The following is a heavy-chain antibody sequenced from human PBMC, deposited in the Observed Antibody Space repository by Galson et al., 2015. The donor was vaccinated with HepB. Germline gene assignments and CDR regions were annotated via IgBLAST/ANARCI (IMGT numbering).Heavy chain of an antibody. CDR2: ISYDGSNK. D-gene: IGHD1-26*01. CDR3: AKDDSGIYSSNFDY. CDR1: GFTFSSYA. J-gene: IGHJ4*02. Sequence: SLRLSCAASGFTFSSYAMHWVRQAPGKGLEWVAVISYDGSNKYYADSVKGRFTISRDNSKNTLYLQMNSLRAEDTAVYYCAKDDSGIYSSNFDYWGQGTLVTVSS. V-gene: IGHV3-30-3*01.